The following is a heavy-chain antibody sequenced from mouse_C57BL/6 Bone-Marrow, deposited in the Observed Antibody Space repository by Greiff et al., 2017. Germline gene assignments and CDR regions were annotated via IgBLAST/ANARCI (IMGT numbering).Heavy chain of an antibody. CDR1: EYEFPSYD. Sequence: EVKLQESGGGLVQPGESLKLSCESTEYEFPSYDMSWVRQTPEKRLELVAAINSDGGSTYSPDAMARRIIISSDNTKKTLFMQMSSLRSEDTALYYCARQGDYSSHYAMDYWGQGTSVTVAS. J-gene: IGHJ4*01. CDR3: ARQGDYSSHYAMDY. V-gene: IGHV5-2*01. CDR2: INSDGGST. D-gene: IGHD2-12*01.